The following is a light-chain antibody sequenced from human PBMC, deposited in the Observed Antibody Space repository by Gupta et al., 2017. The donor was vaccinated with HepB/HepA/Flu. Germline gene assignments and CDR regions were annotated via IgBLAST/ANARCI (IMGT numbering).Light chain of an antibody. V-gene: IGLV3-25*03. CDR3: QSADNSGFYRV. Sequence: SYELTQPPSVSVSPGQTARITCSGEALPKQYASWYQQKPGQAPVMVIYKDSERPTGIPERFSGSTSGTTVTLTISGIQAEDEADYYCQSADNSGFYRVFGGGTKVTVL. CDR1: ALPKQY. J-gene: IGLJ3*02. CDR2: KDS.